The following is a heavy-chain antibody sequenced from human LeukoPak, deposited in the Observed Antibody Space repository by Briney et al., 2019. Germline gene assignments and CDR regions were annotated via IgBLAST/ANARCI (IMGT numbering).Heavy chain of an antibody. J-gene: IGHJ4*02. V-gene: IGHV3-48*03. CDR1: GLTFSSYE. D-gene: IGHD5-12*01. CDR2: IRNSGSTI. Sequence: GGSLRLSCAPSGLTFSSYEMNWVRPAPGKGLEWVSYIRNSGSTISCEDSVKGRFTISRDNAKNSLYLQMNSLRAEDTAVYYCARSPRGVARTRVFDYWGQGTLVTASS. CDR3: ARSPRGVARTRVFDY.